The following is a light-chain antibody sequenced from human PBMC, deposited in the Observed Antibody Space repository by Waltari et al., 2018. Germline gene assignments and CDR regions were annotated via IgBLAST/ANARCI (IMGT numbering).Light chain of an antibody. Sequence: EIVMTQSPATLSVSPGERATLSCRASQSATNYLAWYQQKPGQAPRLLSFGASTRATGVPTRFSGSGSGTEFTLTISSLQSEDSGVYYCQQYSKWPPFTFGQGTNLEIK. CDR1: QSATNY. V-gene: IGKV3-15*01. J-gene: IGKJ2*01. CDR3: QQYSKWPPFT. CDR2: GAS.